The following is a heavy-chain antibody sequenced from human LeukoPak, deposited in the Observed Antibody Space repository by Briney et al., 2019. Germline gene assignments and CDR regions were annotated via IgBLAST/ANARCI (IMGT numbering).Heavy chain of an antibody. J-gene: IGHJ3*02. V-gene: IGHV4-34*01. Sequence: PSETLSLTCAVYGGSFSGYYWSWLRQPPGKGLEWIGEINHSGSTNYNPSLKSRGPISVDTSKNQFSRKLSSVTAADTAVYYCARGLKITIFGVVIIRSDAFDIWGQGTMVTVSS. CDR2: INHSGST. D-gene: IGHD3-3*01. CDR1: GGSFSGYY. CDR3: ARGLKITIFGVVIIRSDAFDI.